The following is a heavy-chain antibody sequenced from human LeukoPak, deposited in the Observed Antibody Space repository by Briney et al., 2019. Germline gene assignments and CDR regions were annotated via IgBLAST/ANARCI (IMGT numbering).Heavy chain of an antibody. CDR2: ISSGGSTI. CDR3: ARGAAAGRCFDY. Sequence: PGGSLRLSCAASGFTFSDYYMSWIRQAPGKGLEWVSYISSGGSTISHADSVKGRFTISRDNAENSLYLQMNSLRAEDTAVYYFARGAAAGRCFDYGGRGPLVTVSS. D-gene: IGHD6-25*01. CDR1: GFTFSDYY. V-gene: IGHV3-11*01. J-gene: IGHJ4*02.